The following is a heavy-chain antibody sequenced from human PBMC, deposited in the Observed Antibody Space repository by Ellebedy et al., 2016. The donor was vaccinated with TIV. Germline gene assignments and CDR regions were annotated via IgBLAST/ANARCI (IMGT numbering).Heavy chain of an antibody. CDR2: ISGIGDYS. CDR1: GLTFASHA. Sequence: PGGSLRLSCAASGLTFASHAMSWFRQTPGQGLEWVSGISGIGDYSNYADSVTGRFVISRDNSKNTLHLEMSSLRVEDTALYFCAKREMIRDTISVTTPAPLFDRWGQGTLVTVSS. CDR3: AKREMIRDTISVTTPAPLFDR. V-gene: IGHV3-23*01. D-gene: IGHD5-24*01. J-gene: IGHJ4*02.